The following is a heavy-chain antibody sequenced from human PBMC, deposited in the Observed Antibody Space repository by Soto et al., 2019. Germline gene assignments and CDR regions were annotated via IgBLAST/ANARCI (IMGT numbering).Heavy chain of an antibody. J-gene: IGHJ4*02. CDR1: GYTLTELS. CDR2: FDPEDGET. D-gene: IGHD3-16*01. CDR3: ATETLGPVPF. Sequence: QVQLVQSGAEVKKPGASVKVSCKVSGYTLTELSMHWVRQAPGKGLEWMGGFDPEDGETIYAQKFQGRVTMXXDTSTDTAYMELSSLRSEDTAVYYCATETLGPVPFWGQGTLVTVSS. V-gene: IGHV1-24*01.